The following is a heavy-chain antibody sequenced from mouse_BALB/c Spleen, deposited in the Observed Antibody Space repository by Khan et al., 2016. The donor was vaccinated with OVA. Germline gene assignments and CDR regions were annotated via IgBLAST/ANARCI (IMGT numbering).Heavy chain of an antibody. CDR1: GFSLTGYG. D-gene: IGHD2-10*01. CDR3: ARAYYGNYREAMDY. Sequence: QVQLQQSGPGLVAPSQSLSITCTVSGFSLTGYGVNWVRQPPGKGLEWLGMIWGDGSTDYNSALKSRLSISKDNSKSPVFLKMNGLQTDDTARYYCARAYYGNYREAMDYWGQGTSVTVSS. CDR2: IWGDGST. J-gene: IGHJ4*01. V-gene: IGHV2-6-7*01.